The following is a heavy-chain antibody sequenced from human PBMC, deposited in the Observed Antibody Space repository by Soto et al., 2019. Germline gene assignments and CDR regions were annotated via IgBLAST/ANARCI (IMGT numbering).Heavy chain of an antibody. CDR3: ARSYYGSAHYYGMDV. J-gene: IGHJ6*02. V-gene: IGHV4-39*01. CDR1: GGSISSSSYY. CDR2: IYYSGST. D-gene: IGHD3-10*01. Sequence: QLQLQESGPGLVKPSETLSLTCTVSGGSISSSSYYWGWIRQPPGKGLEWIGSIYYSGSTYYNPSLKSRVTISVDTSKNQFSLMLSSVTAADTAVYYCARSYYGSAHYYGMDVWGQGTTVTVSS.